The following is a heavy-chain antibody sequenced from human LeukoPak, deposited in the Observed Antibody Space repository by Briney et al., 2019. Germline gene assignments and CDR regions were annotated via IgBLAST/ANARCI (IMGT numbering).Heavy chain of an antibody. J-gene: IGHJ1*01. CDR2: INHSGSI. CDR3: ARLLKELIGTEYFQH. Sequence: SETLSLTCAVYGGSFRGYYWSWIRQPPGKGLEWIGEINHSGSINYNPSLKSRVTISIDTSKNQFSLKLSSVTAADTAVYYCARLLKELIGTEYFQHWGQGTLVTVSS. D-gene: IGHD3-10*01. CDR1: GGSFRGYY. V-gene: IGHV4-34*01.